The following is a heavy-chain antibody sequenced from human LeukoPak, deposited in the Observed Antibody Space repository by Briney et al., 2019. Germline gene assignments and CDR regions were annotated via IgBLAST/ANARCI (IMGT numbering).Heavy chain of an antibody. CDR1: GYTFTSYD. J-gene: IGHJ4*02. Sequence: GASVKVSCKASGYTFTSYDINWVRQATGQGLEWMGWMNPNSGNTGYAQKFQGRVTMTRNTSISTAYMELSSLRSEGTAVYYCARLNMVRGDPFDYWGQGTLVTVSS. CDR3: ARLNMVRGDPFDY. D-gene: IGHD3-10*01. CDR2: MNPNSGNT. V-gene: IGHV1-8*01.